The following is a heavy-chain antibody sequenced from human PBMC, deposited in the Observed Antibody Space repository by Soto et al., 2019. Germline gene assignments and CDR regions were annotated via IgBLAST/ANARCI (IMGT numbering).Heavy chain of an antibody. J-gene: IGHJ5*02. CDR1: GGSISSSSYY. CDR3: ASPKLAFYNWFDP. Sequence: QLQLQESGPGLVKPSETLSLTCTVSGGSISSSSYYWGWIRQPPGKGLEWIGSIYYSGSTYYNPSLQRRAPXSXDXTKNHCSLTLSSVTAADTAVYYCASPKLAFYNWFDPWGQGTLVTVSS. CDR2: IYYSGST. V-gene: IGHV4-39*02. D-gene: IGHD3-3*02.